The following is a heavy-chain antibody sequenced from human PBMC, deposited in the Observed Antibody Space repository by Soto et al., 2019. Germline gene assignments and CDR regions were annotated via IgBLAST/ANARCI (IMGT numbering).Heavy chain of an antibody. D-gene: IGHD2-15*01. CDR1: GYTFTTYT. Sequence: QVQLVQSGAEVKKPGASVKVSCKASGYTFTTYTMHWVRQAPGQRLEWMGWINVVNGNTKNSQKLQGRVTITRDTSASTAYMELSSLRSEDTAAYYCARFIGGAYGMDVWGQGTTVTVS. J-gene: IGHJ6*02. CDR3: ARFIGGAYGMDV. V-gene: IGHV1-3*01. CDR2: INVVNGNT.